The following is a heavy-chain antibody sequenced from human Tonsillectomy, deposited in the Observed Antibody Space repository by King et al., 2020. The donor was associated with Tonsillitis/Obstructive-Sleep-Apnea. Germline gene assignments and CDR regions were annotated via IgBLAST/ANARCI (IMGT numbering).Heavy chain of an antibody. V-gene: IGHV3-53*01. D-gene: IGHD3-3*01. CDR3: ARWYDFWGMDI. J-gene: IGHJ6*03. CDR1: GFTVSDNY. Sequence: VQLVESGGGLIQPGGSLRLSCAASGFTVSDNYMIWVRQAPGKGLEWVSVIYSDGRTYYADSVKGRFTISRDKSKNTLYFQMNSLRAEDTAVYYCARWYDFWGMDIWGKGTTVTVSS. CDR2: IYSDGRT.